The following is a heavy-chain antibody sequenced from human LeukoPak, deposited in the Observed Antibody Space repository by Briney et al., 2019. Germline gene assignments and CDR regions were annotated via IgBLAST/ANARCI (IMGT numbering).Heavy chain of an antibody. Sequence: SETLSLTCAVYGGSFSGYYWSWIRQPPGKGLEWIGEINHSGSTNYNPSLKSRVTISVDTSKNQFSLKLSSVTAADTAVYYCARSLERATNWFDPWGQGTLVTVSS. CDR2: INHSGST. CDR3: ARSLERATNWFDP. J-gene: IGHJ5*02. V-gene: IGHV4-34*01. CDR1: GGSFSGYY. D-gene: IGHD1-1*01.